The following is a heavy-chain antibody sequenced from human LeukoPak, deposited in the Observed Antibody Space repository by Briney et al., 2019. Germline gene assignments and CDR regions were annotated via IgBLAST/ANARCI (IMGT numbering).Heavy chain of an antibody. CDR2: IYYSGST. CDR3: ASSVVTPSPAFDY. CDR1: GGSISSGDYY. D-gene: IGHD4-23*01. V-gene: IGHV4-30-4*01. J-gene: IGHJ4*02. Sequence: KPSETLSLTCTVSGGSISSGDYYWSWIRQPPGKGLEWIGYIYYSGSTYYNPSLKSRVTISVDTSKNQFSLKLSSVTAADTAVYYCASSVVTPSPAFDYWGQGTLVTISS.